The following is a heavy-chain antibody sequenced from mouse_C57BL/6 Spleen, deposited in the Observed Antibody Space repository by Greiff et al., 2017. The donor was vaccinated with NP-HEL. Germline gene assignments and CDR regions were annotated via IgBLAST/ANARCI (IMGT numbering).Heavy chain of an antibody. D-gene: IGHD1-1*01. V-gene: IGHV1-55*01. CDR3: ARLTTEGWYFDV. Sequence: VQLQQPGAELVKPGASVKMSCKASGYTFTSYWITWVKQRPGQGLAWIGDIYPGSGSTNYNEKFKSTATLTVDTSSSTAYMQLSSLTSEDSAVYYCARLTTEGWYFDVWGTGTTVTVSS. CDR1: GYTFTSYW. CDR2: IYPGSGST. J-gene: IGHJ1*03.